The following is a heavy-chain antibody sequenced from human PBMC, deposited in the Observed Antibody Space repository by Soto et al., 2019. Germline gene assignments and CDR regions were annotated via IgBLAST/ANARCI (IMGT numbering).Heavy chain of an antibody. CDR2: IIPMYDSA. Sequence: QVQLVQSGAEVKKPGSSVKVSCEASGGTFKTYTINWVRQAPGQGLEWIGQIIPMYDSANYVQSFQDRVTISADKSTNTAYMELSSLRSEDTALYYCATWRTYSGSYCFDYWGQGTLVSVSS. CDR1: GGTFKTYT. CDR3: ATWRTYSGSYCFDY. D-gene: IGHD1-26*01. V-gene: IGHV1-69*06. J-gene: IGHJ4*02.